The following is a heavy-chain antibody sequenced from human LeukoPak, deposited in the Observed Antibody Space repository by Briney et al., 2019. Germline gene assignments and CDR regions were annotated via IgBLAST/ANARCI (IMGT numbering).Heavy chain of an antibody. CDR3: ARCFRPLDSSLLYYFDY. J-gene: IGHJ4*02. CDR2: INHSGST. D-gene: IGHD3-22*01. CDR1: GGSFSGYY. Sequence: SETLSLTCAVYGGSFSGYYWSWIRQPPGKGLERIGEINHSGSTNYNPSLKSRVTISVDTSKNQFSLKLSSVTAADTAVYYCARCFRPLDSSLLYYFDYWGQGTLVTVSS. V-gene: IGHV4-34*01.